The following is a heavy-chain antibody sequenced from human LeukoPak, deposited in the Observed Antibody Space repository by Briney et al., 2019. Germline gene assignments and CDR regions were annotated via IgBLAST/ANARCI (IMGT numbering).Heavy chain of an antibody. Sequence: GGSLRLSCAASGFTFTTYGMHWVRQAPGKGLEWVAFIRYDGSNKFYADSVKGRFTISRDNSKNTLYLQMNSLRAEDTAVYYCAKSAVRGLPVLGNWGQGTLVTVSS. CDR1: GFTFTTYG. D-gene: IGHD2-21*02. J-gene: IGHJ4*02. V-gene: IGHV3-30*02. CDR2: IRYDGSNK. CDR3: AKSAVRGLPVLGN.